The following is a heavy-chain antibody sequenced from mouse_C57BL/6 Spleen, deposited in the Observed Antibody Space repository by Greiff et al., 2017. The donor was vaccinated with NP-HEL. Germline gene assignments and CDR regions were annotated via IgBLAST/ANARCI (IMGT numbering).Heavy chain of an antibody. CDR2: ISSGGSYT. J-gene: IGHJ1*03. D-gene: IGHD4-1*01. V-gene: IGHV5-6*01. Sequence: EVQRVESGGDLVKPGGSLKLSCAASGFTFSSYGMSWVRQTPDKRLEWVATISSGGSYTYYPDSVKGRFTISRDNAKNTLYLQMSSLKSEDTAMYYCARVWDFYWYFDVWGTGTTVTVSS. CDR3: ARVWDFYWYFDV. CDR1: GFTFSSYG.